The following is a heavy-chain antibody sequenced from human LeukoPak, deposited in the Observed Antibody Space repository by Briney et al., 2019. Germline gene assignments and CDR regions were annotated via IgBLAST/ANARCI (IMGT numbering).Heavy chain of an antibody. J-gene: IGHJ4*02. CDR1: GYTFTGYY. CDR3: ARAIAVADSFDY. D-gene: IGHD6-19*01. V-gene: IGHV1-2*02. Sequence: ASVKVSCKASGYTFTGYYMHWVRQAPGQGLEWMGWINPNSGGTNYAQKFQGRVTMTRDTSISTAYMELSRLRSDDTAVYYCARAIAVADSFDYWGQGTLVTVPS. CDR2: INPNSGGT.